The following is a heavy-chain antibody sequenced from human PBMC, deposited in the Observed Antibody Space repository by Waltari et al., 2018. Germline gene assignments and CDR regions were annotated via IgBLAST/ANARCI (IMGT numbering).Heavy chain of an antibody. CDR1: GYTFFGSA. Sequence: QVQLVQSGAEVKKPGASVKVSCKASGYTFFGSAMHWVRQAPGQSLEWMGWINAGTGETKYSQRFQGRVPITSDTSASTAYRELATLTSEDTAIYYCARGSTLTPRFDYWGQGTLVTVSS. CDR3: ARGSTLTPRFDY. V-gene: IGHV1-3*01. J-gene: IGHJ4*02. D-gene: IGHD1-20*01. CDR2: INAGTGET.